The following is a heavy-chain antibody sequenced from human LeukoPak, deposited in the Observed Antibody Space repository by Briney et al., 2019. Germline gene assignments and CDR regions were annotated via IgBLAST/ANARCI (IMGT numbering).Heavy chain of an antibody. CDR1: GFTFTSSA. CDR3: AADRGLGLREFCD. CDR2: IVVGSGNT. D-gene: IGHD3-16*01. V-gene: IGHV1-58*01. J-gene: IGHJ4*02. Sequence: SVNASCKASGFTFTSSAVQWVRQARGQRLEWIGWIVVGSGNTNYAQKFQERVTITRDMSTSTAYMELLSLGSEDTAVYYCAADRGLGLREFCDWGQATLVTVSS.